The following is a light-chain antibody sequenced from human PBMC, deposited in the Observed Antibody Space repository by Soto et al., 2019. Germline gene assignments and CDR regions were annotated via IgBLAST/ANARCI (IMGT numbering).Light chain of an antibody. CDR2: GAS. Sequence: DIQMTQSPSSLSASVGDRVTITCRASQGITNYLAWYQQKPGKVPKLLIYGASTLQSGVPSRFSGSGSGTDFTLTISSLQPEDVATYYCQKYDSAFRRTFGQGTKVEI. J-gene: IGKJ1*01. V-gene: IGKV1-27*01. CDR3: QKYDSAFRRT. CDR1: QGITNY.